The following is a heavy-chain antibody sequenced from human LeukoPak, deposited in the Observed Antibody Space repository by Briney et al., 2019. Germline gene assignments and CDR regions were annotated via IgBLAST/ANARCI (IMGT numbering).Heavy chain of an antibody. CDR3: AKGYDTTYYFYYFMDV. J-gene: IGHJ6*03. V-gene: IGHV3-23*01. CDR1: VFTFLRYA. D-gene: IGHD3-22*01. CDR2: INGIGGST. Sequence: PGWALRLSCAASVFTFLRYAMRWLGPAPGRGVEGVSAINGIGGSTYYADSVKGRFTISRDNSKNTLYLQMNSLRAEDTAVYYCAKGYDTTYYFYYFMDVWGKGTTVTISS.